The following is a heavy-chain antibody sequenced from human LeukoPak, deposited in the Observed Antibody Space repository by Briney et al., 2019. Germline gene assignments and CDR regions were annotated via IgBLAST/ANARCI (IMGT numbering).Heavy chain of an antibody. Sequence: KPSETLSPTCTVSGGSISSYYWSWIRQPPGKGLEWIGYIYYSGTTRYNPSLKSRVTISLDTSKNQFSLKLSSVTAADTAVYYCARHGYCSGGSCYWDYWGQGTLVTVSS. J-gene: IGHJ4*02. CDR2: IYYSGTT. V-gene: IGHV4-59*08. CDR1: GGSISSYY. D-gene: IGHD2-15*01. CDR3: ARHGYCSGGSCYWDY.